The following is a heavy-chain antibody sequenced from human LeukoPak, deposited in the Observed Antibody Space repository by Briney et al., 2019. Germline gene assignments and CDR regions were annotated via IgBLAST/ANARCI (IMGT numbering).Heavy chain of an antibody. CDR3: ARIPQLRFLEWSQIYYYYYGMDV. D-gene: IGHD3-3*01. CDR2: IYYSGST. CDR1: GGSISSSSYY. J-gene: IGHJ6*02. Sequence: SETLSLTCTVSGGSISSSSYYWGWIRQPPGKGLEWIGSIYYSGSTYYNPSLKSRVTISVDTSKNQFSLKLSSVTAADTAVYYCARIPQLRFLEWSQIYYYYYGMDVWGQGTTVTVSS. V-gene: IGHV4-39*01.